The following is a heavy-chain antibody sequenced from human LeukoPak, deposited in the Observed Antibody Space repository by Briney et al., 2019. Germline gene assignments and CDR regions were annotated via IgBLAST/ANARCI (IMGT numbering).Heavy chain of an antibody. V-gene: IGHV3-21*01. D-gene: IGHD6-19*01. CDR1: GFTFSTYN. Sequence: GGSLRLSCAASGFTFSTYNMNWVRQAPGKGLEWVSSITSSSSYIYYADSVKGRFTITRDNAKNSLYLQMNSLRAEDTAVYYCARDGGSAWFLDYWGQGTLVIVSS. CDR3: ARDGGSAWFLDY. J-gene: IGHJ4*02. CDR2: ITSSSSYI.